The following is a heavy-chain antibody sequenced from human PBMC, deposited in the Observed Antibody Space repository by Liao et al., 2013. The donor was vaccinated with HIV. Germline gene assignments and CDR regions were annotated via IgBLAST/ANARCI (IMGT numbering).Heavy chain of an antibody. J-gene: IGHJ3*02. Sequence: QVQLQESGPGLVKPSQTLSLTCTVSGGSIVTGEYHWSWIRQPPGKGLEWIGYIYYSGSTYYNPSLKSRVTMSIDTSKNQFSLKVTSVTAADTAVYYCAREGPDYGDFLSERDSAFDIWGQGTMVTVSS. CDR2: IYYSGST. CDR1: GGSIVTGEYH. D-gene: IGHD4-17*01. CDR3: AREGPDYGDFLSERDSAFDI. V-gene: IGHV4-30-4*08.